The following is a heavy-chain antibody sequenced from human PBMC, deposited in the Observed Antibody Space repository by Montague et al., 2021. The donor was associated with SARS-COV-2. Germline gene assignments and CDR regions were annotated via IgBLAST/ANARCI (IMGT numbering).Heavy chain of an antibody. D-gene: IGHD3-10*01. CDR3: TGELFDAFDI. CDR1: GFTFSSYA. Sequence: SLRLSCAASGFTFSSYAMHWVRQAPGKGLEWVAVISYDGSNKYYADSVKGRFTISRDNSKNTLYLQMNSLRAEDTAAYYCTGELFDAFDIWGQGTMVTVSS. J-gene: IGHJ3*02. CDR2: ISYDGSNK. V-gene: IGHV3-30-3*01.